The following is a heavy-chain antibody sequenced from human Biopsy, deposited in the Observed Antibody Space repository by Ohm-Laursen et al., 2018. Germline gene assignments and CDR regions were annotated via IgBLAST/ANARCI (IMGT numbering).Heavy chain of an antibody. CDR1: GGFISTYY. D-gene: IGHD3-22*01. J-gene: IGHJ3*02. V-gene: IGHV4-4*07. CDR3: ARDLPYYENSGYGAFDM. Sequence: SETLSLTCTVSGGFISTYYWNWIRQPAGKALVWSGRIYNTGSTNYNPSLQSRVTMSADTSKNQFSLKMSPVTAADTAVYYCARDLPYYENSGYGAFDMGGQGTMVTVSS. CDR2: IYNTGST.